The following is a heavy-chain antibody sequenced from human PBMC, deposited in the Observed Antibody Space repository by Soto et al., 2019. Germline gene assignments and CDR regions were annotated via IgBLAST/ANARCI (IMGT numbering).Heavy chain of an antibody. D-gene: IGHD2-8*01. J-gene: IGHJ3*02. Sequence: ASVKVSCKASGYTFTSYGISWVRQPPGQGLEWMGWISAYNGNTNYAQKLQGRVTMTTDTSTSTAYMELRSLRSDDTAVYYCARDRCTNGVCYLFAFDIWGQGTMVTVSS. V-gene: IGHV1-18*01. CDR1: GYTFTSYG. CDR3: ARDRCTNGVCYLFAFDI. CDR2: ISAYNGNT.